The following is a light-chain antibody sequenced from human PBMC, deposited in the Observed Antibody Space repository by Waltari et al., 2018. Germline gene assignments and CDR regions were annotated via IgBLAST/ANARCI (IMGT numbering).Light chain of an antibody. CDR2: DAS. V-gene: IGKV1-5*01. CDR3: QQCNSFSRT. Sequence: DIQMTQSPSTLSASVGDRVTITCRASQRSRRLLAWYQQKPGKAPNLLIYDASTLKSGVPSRFSGSGSETEFNLTISSLQPDDFATYYCQQCNSFSRTFGQGTKVEIK. CDR1: QRSRRL. J-gene: IGKJ1*01.